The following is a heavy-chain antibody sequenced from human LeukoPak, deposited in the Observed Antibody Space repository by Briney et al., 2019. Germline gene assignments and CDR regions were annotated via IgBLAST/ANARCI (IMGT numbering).Heavy chain of an antibody. J-gene: IGHJ4*02. CDR1: GHTFINYY. D-gene: IGHD6-13*01. CDR2: INPSGGST. CDR3: ARDYSSSWYDNFDY. Sequence: APVKVSCKASGHTFINYYMHWVRQAPGQGLEWMGGINPSGGSTSYAQKLQGRVTMTRDTSTSTVYMELSRLRSDDTAVYYCARDYSSSWYDNFDYWGQGTLVTVSS. V-gene: IGHV1-46*01.